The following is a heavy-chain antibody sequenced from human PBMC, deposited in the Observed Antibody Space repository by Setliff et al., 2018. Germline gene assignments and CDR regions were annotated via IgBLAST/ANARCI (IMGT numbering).Heavy chain of an antibody. CDR3: ARSPRPPTSLDYVDV. V-gene: IGHV3-74*01. Sequence: GESLRLSCVTSGFTLSRFWMHWVRQVPGKGLVWVSRLHPNGITTRYADSVKGRFTIYRDMAENTLYLQMNSLRAVDTAVYYCARSPRPPTSLDYVDVWGDGTMVTVS. J-gene: IGHJ6*03. CDR2: LHPNGITT. D-gene: IGHD2-2*01. CDR1: GFTLSRFW.